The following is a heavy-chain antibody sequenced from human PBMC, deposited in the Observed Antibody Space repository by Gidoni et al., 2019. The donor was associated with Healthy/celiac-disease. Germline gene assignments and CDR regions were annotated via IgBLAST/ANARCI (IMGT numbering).Heavy chain of an antibody. CDR3: ARHQVALLWFGGFDY. D-gene: IGHD3-10*01. J-gene: IGHJ4*02. V-gene: IGHV5-51*01. Sequence: EVQLVQSGAEVKKPGESLPISCKGSGYSFTSYWIGWVRQMPGKGLEWMGIIYPGDSDTRYSPSFQGQVTISADKSISTAYLQWSSLKASDTAMYYCARHQVALLWFGGFDYWGQGTLVTVSS. CDR1: GYSFTSYW. CDR2: IYPGDSDT.